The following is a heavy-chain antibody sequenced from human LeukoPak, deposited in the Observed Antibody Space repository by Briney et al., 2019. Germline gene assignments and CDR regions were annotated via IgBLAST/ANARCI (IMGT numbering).Heavy chain of an antibody. J-gene: IGHJ4*02. CDR1: GGSFSGYY. D-gene: IGHD3-22*01. Sequence: SETLSLTCAVYGGSFSGYYWSWIRQPPGKGLEWIGEINHSGSTNYNPSLKSRVTISVDTSKNQFSLKLSSVTAADTAVYYCARLVDSSGYGFDYWGQGTLVTVSS. V-gene: IGHV4-34*01. CDR2: INHSGST. CDR3: ARLVDSSGYGFDY.